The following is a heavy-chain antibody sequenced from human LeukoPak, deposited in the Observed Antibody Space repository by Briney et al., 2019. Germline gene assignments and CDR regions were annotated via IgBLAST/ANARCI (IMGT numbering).Heavy chain of an antibody. J-gene: IGHJ4*02. CDR1: GFTFSSYS. D-gene: IGHD1-7*01. CDR3: ARDSGNSITGTS. V-gene: IGHV3-21*01. CDR2: ISSSSSYI. Sequence: GGSLRLSCAASGFTFSSYSMNWVRQAPGKGLEWVSSISSSSSYIYYADSVKGRFTISRDNAKNSLYLQMNSPRAEDTAVYYCARDSGNSITGTSWGQGTLVTVSS.